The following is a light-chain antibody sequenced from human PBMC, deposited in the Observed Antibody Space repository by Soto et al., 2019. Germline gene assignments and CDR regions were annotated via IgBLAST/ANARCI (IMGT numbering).Light chain of an antibody. CDR1: KSVGGD. V-gene: IGKV3-11*01. CDR2: HAS. J-gene: IGKJ1*01. Sequence: DIVLTQSPATLSLTPGEGSSLSCRASKSVGGDLVWYQQHPGQAPRLLIYHASNRATGIPPRFSGSGSGTDFTLTISSLEPEDFALYYCQQRTNWPWTFGQGTKVDIK. CDR3: QQRTNWPWT.